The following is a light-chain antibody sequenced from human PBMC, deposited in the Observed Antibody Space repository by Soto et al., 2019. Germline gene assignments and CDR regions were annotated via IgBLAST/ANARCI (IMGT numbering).Light chain of an antibody. Sequence: QPVLTQSPSASASLGASVKLTCTLSSGHSSYAIAWHQQQPEKGPRYLMKLNSDGSHSKGDGIPDRFSGSSSGAERYLTISSLKFEDEADYYCQTWGTGIRVFGVGTKLTV. CDR3: QTWGTGIRV. CDR2: LNSDGSH. J-gene: IGLJ2*01. V-gene: IGLV4-69*01. CDR1: SGHSSYA.